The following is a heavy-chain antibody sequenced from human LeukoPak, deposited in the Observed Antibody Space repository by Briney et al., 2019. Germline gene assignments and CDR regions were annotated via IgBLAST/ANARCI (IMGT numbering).Heavy chain of an antibody. Sequence: SETLSLTCTVSGGSISSYYWSWIRQPPGKGLEWIGYIYCSGSTNYNPSLKSRVTISVDTSKNQFSLKLSSVTAADTAVYYCARVADYYGSGAADYWGQGTLVTVSS. CDR1: GGSISSYY. D-gene: IGHD3-10*01. CDR2: IYCSGST. V-gene: IGHV4-59*01. J-gene: IGHJ4*02. CDR3: ARVADYYGSGAADY.